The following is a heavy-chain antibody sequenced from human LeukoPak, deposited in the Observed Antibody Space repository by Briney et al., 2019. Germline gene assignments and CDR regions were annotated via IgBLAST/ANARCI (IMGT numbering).Heavy chain of an antibody. V-gene: IGHV1-46*01. Sequence: GASVKVSCKASGYTFTSYYMHWVRQAPGQGLEWMGIINPSGGSTSYAQKFQGRVTMTRDTSTSTVYMELSSLRSEDTAVYYCARGGKAMAVAGTEFDYWGQGTLVTVSS. D-gene: IGHD6-19*01. CDR3: ARGGKAMAVAGTEFDY. CDR2: INPSGGST. CDR1: GYTFTSYY. J-gene: IGHJ4*02.